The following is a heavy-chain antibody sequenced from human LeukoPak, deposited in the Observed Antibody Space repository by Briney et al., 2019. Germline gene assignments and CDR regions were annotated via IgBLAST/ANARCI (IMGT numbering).Heavy chain of an antibody. CDR1: GYTFTSYY. D-gene: IGHD6-13*01. V-gene: IGHV1-8*02. J-gene: IGHJ6*03. CDR2: MNPNSGNT. Sequence: GASVKVSCKASGYTFTSYYMHWVRQATGQGLEWMGWMNPNSGNTGYAQKFQGRVTMTRNTSISTAYMELSSLRSEDTAVYYCARGEQQQLVRIYYYYYYMDVWGKGTTVTVSS. CDR3: ARGEQQQLVRIYYYYYYMDV.